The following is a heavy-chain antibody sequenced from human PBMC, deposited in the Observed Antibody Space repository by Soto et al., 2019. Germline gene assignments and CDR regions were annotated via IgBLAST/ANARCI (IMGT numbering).Heavy chain of an antibody. CDR3: ARAPYFGSGTYYDYALDV. J-gene: IGHJ6*02. CDR2: ISSSAGTI. Sequence: QVQLVESGGGLVKPGGSLRLSCAASGLTFSDHYMTWIRQAPGKGLEWISYISSSAGTIYYADSVKGRFTITRDNAKNSLYLQMTNLRAEDTAVYYCARAPYFGSGTYYDYALDVWGQGTTVTVSS. V-gene: IGHV3-11*01. D-gene: IGHD3-10*01. CDR1: GLTFSDHY.